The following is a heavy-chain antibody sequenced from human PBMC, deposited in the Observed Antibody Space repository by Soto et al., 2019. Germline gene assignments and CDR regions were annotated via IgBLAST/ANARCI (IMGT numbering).Heavy chain of an antibody. D-gene: IGHD5-18*01. CDR2: ISSSSSTI. J-gene: IGHJ4*02. V-gene: IGHV3-48*01. CDR3: ARGLNGYLHYLDY. CDR1: GFTFSSYS. Sequence: GGSLRLSCAASGFTFSSYSMNWVRQAPGKGLEWVSYISSSSSTIYYADSVKGRFTISRDNAKNSLYLQMNSLRAEDTAVYYCARGLNGYLHYLDYWGQGTLVTVSS.